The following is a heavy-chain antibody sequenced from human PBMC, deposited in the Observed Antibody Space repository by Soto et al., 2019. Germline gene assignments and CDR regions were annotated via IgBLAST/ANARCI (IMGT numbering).Heavy chain of an antibody. V-gene: IGHV4-31*03. CDR3: AREGRSAAPQAGFDL. CDR2: IFYSGNT. J-gene: IGHJ4*02. D-gene: IGHD3-10*01. CDR1: GNSISTGAYY. Sequence: SETRSLTCTVSGNSISTGAYYWSWLRQHPVKGLEWIGHIFYSGNTHYSPSLESRVTISVDTSKNQFSIKLTSVTVADTAVYYCAREGRSAAPQAGFDLWGQGTLVTVSS.